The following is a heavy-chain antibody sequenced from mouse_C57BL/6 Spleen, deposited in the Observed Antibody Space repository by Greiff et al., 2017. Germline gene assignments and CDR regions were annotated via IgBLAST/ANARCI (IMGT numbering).Heavy chain of an antibody. Sequence: VQLVESGAELMKPGASVKLSCKATGYTFTGYWIEWVKQRPGHGLEWIGEILPGSGSTNSNEKFKGKATFTADTSSTTAYMQLSSLTTEDSAIYYCARGDYDYDLDYWGQGTTLTVSS. CDR3: ARGDYDYDLDY. CDR2: ILPGSGST. CDR1: GYTFTGYW. J-gene: IGHJ2*01. V-gene: IGHV1-9*01. D-gene: IGHD2-4*01.